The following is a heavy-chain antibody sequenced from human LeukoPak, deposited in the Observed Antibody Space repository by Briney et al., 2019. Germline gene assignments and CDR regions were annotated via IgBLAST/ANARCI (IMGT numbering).Heavy chain of an antibody. J-gene: IGHJ4*02. CDR1: GGSFSGYY. CDR2: INHSGST. V-gene: IGHV4-34*01. D-gene: IGHD3-3*01. CDR3: ARHWADFWSGYSYYFDY. Sequence: SETLSLTCAVYGGSFSGYYWSWIRQPPGKGLEWIGEINHSGSTNYNPSLKSRVTISVDTSKNQFSLKLSPVTAADTAVYYCARHWADFWSGYSYYFDYWGQGTLVIVSS.